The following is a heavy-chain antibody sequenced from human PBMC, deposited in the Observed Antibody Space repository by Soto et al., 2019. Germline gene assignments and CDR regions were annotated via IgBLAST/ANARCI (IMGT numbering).Heavy chain of an antibody. Sequence: SETLSLTCTVSGGSISSYYWSWIRQPPGKGLEWIGYIYYSGSTNYNPSLKSRVTISVDTSKNQFSLKLSSVTAADTAVYYCAGSDYNWNDSTLFDYWGQGTLVTVSS. V-gene: IGHV4-59*01. J-gene: IGHJ4*02. CDR3: AGSDYNWNDSTLFDY. D-gene: IGHD1-20*01. CDR2: IYYSGST. CDR1: GGSISSYY.